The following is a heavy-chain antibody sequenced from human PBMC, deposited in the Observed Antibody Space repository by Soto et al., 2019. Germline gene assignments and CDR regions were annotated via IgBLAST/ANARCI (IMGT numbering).Heavy chain of an antibody. Sequence: PSETLSLTCAVSGGSMYTPNWWTWVRQTPGKGLQWIGEIYHNESTNYNPSLKSRVTISVDKSKNQFSLNLTSVTAADTAMYYCARGTTRIRGLFDYWGQGILVTVSS. CDR2: IYHNEST. J-gene: IGHJ4*02. CDR1: GGSMYTPNW. V-gene: IGHV4-4*02. CDR3: ARGTTRIRGLFDY. D-gene: IGHD1-1*01.